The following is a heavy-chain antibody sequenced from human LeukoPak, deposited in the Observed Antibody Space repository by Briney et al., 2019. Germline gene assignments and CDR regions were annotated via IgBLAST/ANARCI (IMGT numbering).Heavy chain of an antibody. CDR1: GFTFSSYA. J-gene: IGHJ5*02. V-gene: IGHV3-30*02. Sequence: GGSLRLSCAASGFTFSSYAMHWVRQAPGKGLEWVAFIRYDGSNKYYADSVKGRFTISRDNSKNTLYLQMNSLRAEDTAVYYCAKGGVWFVNSNPWGQGTLVTVSS. CDR3: AKGGVWFVNSNP. CDR2: IRYDGSNK. D-gene: IGHD3-10*01.